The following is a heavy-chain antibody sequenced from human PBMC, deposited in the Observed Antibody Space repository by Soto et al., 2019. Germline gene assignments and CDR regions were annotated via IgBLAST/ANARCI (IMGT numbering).Heavy chain of an antibody. D-gene: IGHD6-19*01. CDR2: IYYSGST. CDR3: ASSGWETYYFDY. Sequence: SETLSLTCTVSGGSISSYYWSWIRQPPGKGLEWIGYIYYSGSTNYNPSLKSRVTISVDTSKNQFSLKLSSVTAADTAVYYCASSGWETYYFDYWGQGTLVTVSS. CDR1: GGSISSYY. J-gene: IGHJ4*02. V-gene: IGHV4-59*01.